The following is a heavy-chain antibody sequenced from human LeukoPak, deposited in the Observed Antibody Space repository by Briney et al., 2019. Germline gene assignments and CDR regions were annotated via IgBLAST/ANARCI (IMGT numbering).Heavy chain of an antibody. CDR3: TREHYYGSGSYFW. CDR2: IRSKAYGGTT. V-gene: IGHV3-49*04. Sequence: GGSLRLSCTASGFTFGDYAMSWVRQAPGKGLEWVGFIRSKAYGGTTEYAASVKGRFTISRDDSKSIAYLQMNSLKTEDTAVYYCTREHYYGSGSYFWWGQGTLVTAS. CDR1: GFTFGDYA. D-gene: IGHD3-10*01. J-gene: IGHJ4*02.